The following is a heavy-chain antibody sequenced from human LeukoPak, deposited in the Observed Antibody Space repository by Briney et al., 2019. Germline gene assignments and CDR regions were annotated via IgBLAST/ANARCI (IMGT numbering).Heavy chain of an antibody. V-gene: IGHV3-21*01. CDR3: ATDHCSGGSCYYYYYYMDV. CDR1: GFTFSSYS. J-gene: IGHJ6*03. Sequence: GGSLRLSCGASGFTFSSYSVIGPRHAPGKGVEWVSSISSSSSYIYYADSVKGRFTISRDNTKNSLYLQMNSLRAEDTAVYYCATDHCSGGSCYYYYYYMDVWGKGTTVTISS. D-gene: IGHD2-15*01. CDR2: ISSSSSYI.